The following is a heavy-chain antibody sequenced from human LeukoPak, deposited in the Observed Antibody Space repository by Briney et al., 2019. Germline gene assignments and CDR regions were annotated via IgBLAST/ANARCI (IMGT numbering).Heavy chain of an antibody. D-gene: IGHD3-10*01. V-gene: IGHV3-53*01. J-gene: IGHJ4*02. CDR3: ARYDLGSGPGGLDY. CDR2: FYSDGRT. CDR1: GFTVNSNY. Sequence: GGSLRLSCAVSGFTVNSNYMSWVRQAPGRGLEWVSGFYSDGRTYYAGSVQGRFTMSRDSSKNTVYLQMNSVRAEDTAVYYCARYDLGSGPGGLDYWGQGTLVTVSS.